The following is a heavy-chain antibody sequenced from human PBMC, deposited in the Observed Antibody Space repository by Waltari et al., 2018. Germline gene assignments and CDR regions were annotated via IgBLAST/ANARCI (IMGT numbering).Heavy chain of an antibody. CDR2: VAPEDGET. CDR3: AKDVPVADSGSEREGMDA. J-gene: IGHJ6*02. Sequence: EVQLVQSGADVKKPGATVKISCKASGYSFPDYYIHWVKQAPGKGLEWMGHVAPEDGETGFAESFQGRRTMTADTSIDTAYMELSRLRFDDTAVYYCAKDVPVADSGSEREGMDAWGQGTTVIVS. D-gene: IGHD5-12*01. CDR1: GYSFPDYY. V-gene: IGHV1-69-2*01.